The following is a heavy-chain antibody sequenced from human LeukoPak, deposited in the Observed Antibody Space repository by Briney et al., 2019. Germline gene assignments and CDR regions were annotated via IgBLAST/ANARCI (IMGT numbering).Heavy chain of an antibody. CDR1: GYTFTSYD. J-gene: IGHJ4*02. Sequence: ASVTVSCKASGYTFTSYDINWVRQAAGQGLEWMGWMHPNSGNTVYAQKFQGRVTMTRNTSISTAYMELSSLISEDTAVYYCAILNLYSSSWVFDYWGQGTLVTVSS. CDR3: AILNLYSSSWVFDY. V-gene: IGHV1-8*01. D-gene: IGHD6-13*01. CDR2: MHPNSGNT.